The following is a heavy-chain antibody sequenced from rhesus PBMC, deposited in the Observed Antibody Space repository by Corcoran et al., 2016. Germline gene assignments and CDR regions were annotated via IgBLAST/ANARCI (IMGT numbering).Heavy chain of an antibody. CDR3: ARDGSYGLDS. Sequence: QLQLQESGPGLVKPSETLSLTCAVSGYSISSGYGWSWIRQPPGKGLEWIGYISYSGSTRYNPSLKSRVTISRDTSKNQFSLKLSSVTAADTAVYYCARDGSYGLDSWGQGVVVTVSS. J-gene: IGHJ6*01. D-gene: IGHD1-44*02. CDR2: ISYSGST. V-gene: IGHV4-122*02. CDR1: GYSISSGYG.